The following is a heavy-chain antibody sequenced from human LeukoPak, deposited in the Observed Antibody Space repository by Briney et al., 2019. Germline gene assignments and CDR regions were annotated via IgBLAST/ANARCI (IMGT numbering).Heavy chain of an antibody. CDR3: AKEPDIVLMVYQFDY. CDR2: ISSSGSTI. Sequence: PGGSLRLSCAASGFTFSDYYMSWIRQAPGKGLEWVSYISSSGSTIYYADSVKGRFTISRDNSKNTLYLQTNSLRAEDTAVYYCAKEPDIVLMVYQFDYWGQGTLVTVSS. D-gene: IGHD2-8*01. J-gene: IGHJ4*02. V-gene: IGHV3-11*01. CDR1: GFTFSDYY.